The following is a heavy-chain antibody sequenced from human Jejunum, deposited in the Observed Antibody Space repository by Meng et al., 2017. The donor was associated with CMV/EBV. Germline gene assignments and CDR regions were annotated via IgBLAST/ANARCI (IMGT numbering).Heavy chain of an antibody. V-gene: IGHV4-39*07. J-gene: IGHJ4*02. CDR3: ARAVDISAQPDFPSYSHFDH. D-gene: IGHD2-15*01. CDR2: IYYSGNT. Sequence: SSYYWGWIRQSPGRGLEWIGTIYYSGNTYYNPSLKSRVTVTRDTSTSTVYLDLSSLTSEDTALYYCARAVDISAQPDFPSYSHFDHWGQGTLVTVSS. CDR1: SSYY.